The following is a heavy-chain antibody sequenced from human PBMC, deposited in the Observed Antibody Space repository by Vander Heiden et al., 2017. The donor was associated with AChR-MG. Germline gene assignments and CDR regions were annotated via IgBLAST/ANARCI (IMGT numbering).Heavy chain of an antibody. CDR3: AKDISRMTTVSLFDY. CDR2: ISWNSGSI. D-gene: IGHD4-17*01. CDR1: GSTFDDNA. V-gene: IGHV3-9*01. J-gene: IGHJ4*02. Sequence: ELQLVVSGGCLVQPGRSLRLSSAAAGSTFDDNAMHWVREAPGKGLEWVSGISWNSGSIGYADSVKGRFTIARDNAKNSLYLQMNSLRAEDTALYYCAKDISRMTTVSLFDYWGQGTLVTVSS.